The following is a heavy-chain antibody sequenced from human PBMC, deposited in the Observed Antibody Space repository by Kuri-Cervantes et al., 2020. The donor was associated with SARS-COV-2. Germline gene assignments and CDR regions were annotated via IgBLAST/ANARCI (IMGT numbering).Heavy chain of an antibody. CDR1: GYTFTSFY. V-gene: IGHV1-46*01. D-gene: IGHD3-22*01. Sequence: ASVKVSCKTSGYTFTSFYLHWVRRAPGQGLEWMAIISPIAGDTTYAQKFQGRVTMTRNTSISTAYMELSSLRSEDTAVYYCARGRYYDLYWGQGTLVTVSS. J-gene: IGHJ4*02. CDR3: ARGRYYDLY. CDR2: ISPIAGDT.